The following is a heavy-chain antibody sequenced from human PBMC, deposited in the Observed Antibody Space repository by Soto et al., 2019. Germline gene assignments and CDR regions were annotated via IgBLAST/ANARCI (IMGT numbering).Heavy chain of an antibody. Sequence: LKISCKGSGYRFTSYWISWVRQMPGKGLEWMGRIEPSDSYTNYSPSFQGHVTISAEKSISTAYLQWTSLKASDTAMYYCARLRYDSSGYYYSFDYWGQGTLVTVSS. J-gene: IGHJ4*02. CDR1: GYRFTSYW. CDR3: ARLRYDSSGYYYSFDY. CDR2: IEPSDSYT. V-gene: IGHV5-10-1*01. D-gene: IGHD3-22*01.